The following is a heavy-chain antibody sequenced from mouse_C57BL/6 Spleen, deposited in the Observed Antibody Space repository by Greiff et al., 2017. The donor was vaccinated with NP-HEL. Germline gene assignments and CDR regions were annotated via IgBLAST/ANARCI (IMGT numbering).Heavy chain of an antibody. D-gene: IGHD1-1*02. Sequence: QVQLQQPGAELVRPGTSVKLSCKASGYTFTSYWMHWVKQRPGQGLEWIGVIDPSDSYTNYNQKFKGKATLTVDTSSSTAYMQLSSLTSEDSAVYYCARKDMAQFYFDYWGQGTTLTVSS. CDR1: GYTFTSYW. CDR2: IDPSDSYT. J-gene: IGHJ2*01. V-gene: IGHV1-59*01. CDR3: ARKDMAQFYFDY.